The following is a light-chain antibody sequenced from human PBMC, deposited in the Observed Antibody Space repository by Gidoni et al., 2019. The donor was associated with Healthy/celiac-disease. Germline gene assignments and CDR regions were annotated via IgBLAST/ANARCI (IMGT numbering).Light chain of an antibody. J-gene: IGLJ1*01. V-gene: IGLV3-9*01. Sequence: SYELTQPISVSLALGQTARITCGGNNIGSKNVHWYQQKPGQAPVLVIYRDSNRPSGIPERFSGSNSGNTATLTISRAQAGDEADYYCQVWDSSTLNYVFGTGTKVTVL. CDR3: QVWDSSTLNYV. CDR2: RDS. CDR1: NIGSKN.